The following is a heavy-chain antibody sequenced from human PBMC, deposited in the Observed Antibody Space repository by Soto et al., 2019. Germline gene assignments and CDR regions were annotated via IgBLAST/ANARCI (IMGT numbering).Heavy chain of an antibody. CDR1: GGTFSSYA. Sequence: ASVKVSCKASGGTFSSYAISWVRQAPGQGLEWKGGIIPIFGTANYAQKFQGRVTITADESTSTAYMELSSLRSEDTAVYYCARAVAGLGDYYYYGMDVWGQGTTVTVSS. CDR3: ARAVAGLGDYYYYGMDV. CDR2: IIPIFGTA. V-gene: IGHV1-69*13. D-gene: IGHD6-19*01. J-gene: IGHJ6*02.